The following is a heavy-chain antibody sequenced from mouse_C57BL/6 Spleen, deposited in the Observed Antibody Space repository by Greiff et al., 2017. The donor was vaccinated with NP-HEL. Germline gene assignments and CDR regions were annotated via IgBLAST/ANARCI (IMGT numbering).Heavy chain of an antibody. V-gene: IGHV1-26*01. CDR3: ARYYYGSSYDWYFDV. D-gene: IGHD1-1*01. Sequence: EVQLQQSGPELVKPGASVKISCKASGYTFTVYYMNWVKQSHGKSLEWIGDINPNNGGTSYNQKFKGKATLTVDKSSSTAYMELRSLTSEDSAVYYCARYYYGSSYDWYFDVWGTGTTVTVSS. J-gene: IGHJ1*03. CDR1: GYTFTVYY. CDR2: INPNNGGT.